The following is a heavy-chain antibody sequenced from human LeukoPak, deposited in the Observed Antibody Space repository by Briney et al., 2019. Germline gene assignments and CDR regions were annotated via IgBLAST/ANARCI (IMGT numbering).Heavy chain of an antibody. CDR3: ARNYYHRSGYVFDY. Sequence: SETLSLTCTVSGYSISSGYYWGWIRQPPGKGLAWIGSIYHSGSTYYNPSLRSRVTISVDTSKNQFSLKLSSVTAADTAVYFCARNYYHRSGYVFDYWGQGTLVTVSS. J-gene: IGHJ4*02. V-gene: IGHV4-38-2*02. D-gene: IGHD3-22*01. CDR2: IYHSGST. CDR1: GYSISSGYY.